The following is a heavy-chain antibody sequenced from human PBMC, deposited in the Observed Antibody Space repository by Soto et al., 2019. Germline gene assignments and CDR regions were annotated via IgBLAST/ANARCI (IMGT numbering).Heavy chain of an antibody. CDR1: GFTFSRYS. CDR3: ARESEDLTSKFDY. CDR2: ISSTTNYI. J-gene: IGHJ4*02. V-gene: IGHV3-21*01. Sequence: GGSLRLSCAASGFTFSRYSMNWVRQAPGKGLEWVSSISSTTNYIYYADSMKGRFTVSRDNAKNSVYLDMNSLSAEDTAVYYCARESEDLTSKFDYWGQGTLVTVSS.